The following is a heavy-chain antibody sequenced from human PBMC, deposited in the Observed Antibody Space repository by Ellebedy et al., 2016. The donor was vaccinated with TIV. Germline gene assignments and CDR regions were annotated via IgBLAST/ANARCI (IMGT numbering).Heavy chain of an antibody. J-gene: IGHJ4*02. D-gene: IGHD2-21*02. Sequence: GGSLRLFCEASGIIVSDYFMNWVRQAPGKGLEWVSVLYPDAKTNYTDSVNGRFTISRDSSKNTLYLQMSSLRPEDTAMYYCVKDRGDIIRDFDYWGQGTLVTVSS. V-gene: IGHV3-66*01. CDR1: GIIVSDYF. CDR2: LYPDAKT. CDR3: VKDRGDIIRDFDY.